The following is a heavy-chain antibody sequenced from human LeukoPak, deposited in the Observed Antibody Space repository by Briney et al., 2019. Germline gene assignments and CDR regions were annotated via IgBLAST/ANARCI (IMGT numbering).Heavy chain of an antibody. CDR1: GYTFTGYH. V-gene: IGHV1-2*06. CDR3: GRHNYGDLD. D-gene: IGHD4-17*01. CDR2: IIPYNGDT. J-gene: IGHJ4*02. Sequence: GASVKVSCKASGYTFTGYHVHWVRQAPGQGLEWMGRIIPYNGDTSYAQKFQGRVTMTRDTSIDTACMELSGLRSDDTAVYYCGRHNYGDLDWGQGTLVTVSS.